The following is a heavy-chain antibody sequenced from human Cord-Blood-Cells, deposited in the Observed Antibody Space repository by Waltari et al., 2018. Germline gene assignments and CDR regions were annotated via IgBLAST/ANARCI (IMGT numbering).Heavy chain of an antibody. Sequence: QVQLQESGPGLVKPSQTLSLTCTVSGGSISSGDYYWSWIRQPPGKGLEWIGYIYYSGSTYYNPSLKRRVTISVDTSKNQFSLKLSSVTAADTAVYYCARGPDFEYSSSYYYYGMDVWGQGTTVTVSS. V-gene: IGHV4-30-4*08. D-gene: IGHD6-6*01. J-gene: IGHJ6*02. CDR2: IYYSGST. CDR1: GGSISSGDYY. CDR3: ARGPDFEYSSSYYYYGMDV.